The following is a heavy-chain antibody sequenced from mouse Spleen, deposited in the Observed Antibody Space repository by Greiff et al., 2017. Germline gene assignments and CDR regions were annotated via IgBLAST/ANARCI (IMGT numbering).Heavy chain of an antibody. CDR2: ISSGSSTI. CDR3: ARALWLRRTWFAY. Sequence: DVMLVESGGGLVKPGGSLKLSCAASGFTFSDYGMHWVRQAPEKGLEWVAYISSGSSTIYYADTVKGRFTISRDNAKNTLFLQMTSLRSEDTAMYYCARALWLRRTWFAYWGQGTLVTVSA. CDR1: GFTFSDYG. J-gene: IGHJ3*01. D-gene: IGHD2-2*01. V-gene: IGHV5-17*01.